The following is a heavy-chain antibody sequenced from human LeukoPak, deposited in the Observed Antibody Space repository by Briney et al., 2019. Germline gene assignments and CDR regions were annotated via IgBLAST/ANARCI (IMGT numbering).Heavy chain of an antibody. D-gene: IGHD6-19*01. J-gene: IGHJ4*02. CDR1: GFTFSSYW. Sequence: GGSLRLSCAASGFTFSSYWMSWVRQAPGKGLGWVANIKQDGSEKYYVGSVKGRFTISRDNAKNSLYLQMNSLRAEDTAVYYCARAIFSSGWYLVDYWGQGTLVTVSS. CDR2: IKQDGSEK. V-gene: IGHV3-7*01. CDR3: ARAIFSSGWYLVDY.